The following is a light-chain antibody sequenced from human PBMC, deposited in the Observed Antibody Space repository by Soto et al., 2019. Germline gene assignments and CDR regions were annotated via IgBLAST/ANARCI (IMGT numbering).Light chain of an antibody. CDR3: QQYDSYPLT. V-gene: IGKV1-5*03. CDR1: QSVTTW. Sequence: DRVTITCRASQSVTTWLAWYQQKPGKAPKILISKASNLQSAVPSRFSASGSGTEFTLTISSLQPDDFGTYYCQQYDSYPLTFGGGTKVDIK. J-gene: IGKJ4*01. CDR2: KAS.